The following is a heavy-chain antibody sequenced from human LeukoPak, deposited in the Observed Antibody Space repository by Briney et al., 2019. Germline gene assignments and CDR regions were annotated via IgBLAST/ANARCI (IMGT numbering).Heavy chain of an antibody. CDR1: GGSISSYY. D-gene: IGHD3-10*01. Sequence: SETLSLTCTVSGGSISSYYWSWIRQPPGKGLEWIGYIYYSGSTNYNPSLKSRVTISVDTSKNQFSLKLRSLRSDDTAVYYCARVLRFGELLLDYWGQGTLVTVSS. CDR2: IYYSGST. CDR3: ARVLRFGELLLDY. J-gene: IGHJ4*02. V-gene: IGHV4-59*01.